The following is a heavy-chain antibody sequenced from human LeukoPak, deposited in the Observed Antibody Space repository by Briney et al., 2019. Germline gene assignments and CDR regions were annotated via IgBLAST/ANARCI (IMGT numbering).Heavy chain of an antibody. CDR2: IIPIFGTG. Sequence: ASVKVSFKASGGTFANYAISWVRTPPGQGLEWMGVIIPIFGTGHSAQKFQGRLTITADEYTRTTYIELSSLRSEDTAVYYCAKGHDDFRQFDFWGQGTLVIVSS. V-gene: IGHV1-69*01. J-gene: IGHJ4*02. CDR3: AKGHDDFRQFDF. D-gene: IGHD3-3*01. CDR1: GGTFANYA.